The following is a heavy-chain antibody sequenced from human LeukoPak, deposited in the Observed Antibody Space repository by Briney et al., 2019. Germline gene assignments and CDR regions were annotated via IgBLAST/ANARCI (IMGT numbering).Heavy chain of an antibody. CDR3: ARGINEGATSF. CDR2: VRYSGST. CDR1: GGSFSNYY. V-gene: IGHV4-59*01. D-gene: IGHD5-24*01. Sequence: SETLSLTCTVSGGSFSNYYWSWVRQFPGKGLEWIGCVRYSGSTKYNPSLKSRVIISIDTSKNQFSLKVTSVTAADTAVYFCARGINEGATSFWGQGTLVTVSS. J-gene: IGHJ4*02.